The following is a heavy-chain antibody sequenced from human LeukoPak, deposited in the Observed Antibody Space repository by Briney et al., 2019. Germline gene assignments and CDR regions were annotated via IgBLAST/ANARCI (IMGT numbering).Heavy chain of an antibody. D-gene: IGHD3-16*02. J-gene: IGHJ4*02. Sequence: ASVKDSCKASGYTFTSYGISWVRQAPGQGLEWMGWISAYNGNTNYAQKLQGRVTMTTDTSTSTAYMELRSLRSDDTAVYYCARDGLRLGELSPTPDYWGQGTLVTVSS. CDR1: GYTFTSYG. CDR2: ISAYNGNT. CDR3: ARDGLRLGELSPTPDY. V-gene: IGHV1-18*01.